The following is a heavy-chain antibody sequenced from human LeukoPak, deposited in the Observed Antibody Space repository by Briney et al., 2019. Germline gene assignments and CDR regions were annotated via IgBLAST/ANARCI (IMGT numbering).Heavy chain of an antibody. V-gene: IGHV3-23*01. J-gene: IGHJ4*02. CDR2: ISGSGGST. CDR3: AKSDGYDSYFDY. Sequence: GGSLRLSCAASGFTFSSYAMSWVRQAPGKGLEWVPAISGSGGSTYYADSVKGRFTISRDNSKNTLYLQMNSLRAEDTAVYYCAKSDGYDSYFDYWGQGTLVTASS. D-gene: IGHD5-12*01. CDR1: GFTFSSYA.